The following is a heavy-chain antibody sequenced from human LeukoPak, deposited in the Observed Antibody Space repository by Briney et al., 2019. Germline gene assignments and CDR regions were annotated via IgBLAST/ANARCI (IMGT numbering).Heavy chain of an antibody. V-gene: IGHV1-2*02. CDR1: GYIFTDHF. J-gene: IGHJ4*02. CDR3: ARAYELGTPGSAYQFFDY. Sequence: ASVKVSCKASGYIFTDHFMQWVRHAPGQGLEWMGWINPNSGGTSYAQKFKGRVTMTRHTSISTVYMELSRLGSDDTAVYYCARAYELGTPGSAYQFFDYWGQGTLATVSS. CDR2: INPNSGGT. D-gene: IGHD3-10*01.